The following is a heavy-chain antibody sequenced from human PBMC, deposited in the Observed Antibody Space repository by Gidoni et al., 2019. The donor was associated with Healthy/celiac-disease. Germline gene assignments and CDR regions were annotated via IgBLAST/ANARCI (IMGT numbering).Heavy chain of an antibody. CDR2: IYYSGST. Sequence: QVQLPESGPGLVKPSEPLSLPCTVSGGSFSSYYWSWIRQPPGKGLEWIGYIYYSGSTNYNPSLKSRVTISVDTSKNQFSLKLSSVTAADTAVYYWARLIRDCSGGSCLTFDIWGQGTMVTVSS. V-gene: IGHV4-59*08. J-gene: IGHJ3*02. CDR1: GGSFSSYY. D-gene: IGHD2-15*01. CDR3: ARLIRDCSGGSCLTFDI.